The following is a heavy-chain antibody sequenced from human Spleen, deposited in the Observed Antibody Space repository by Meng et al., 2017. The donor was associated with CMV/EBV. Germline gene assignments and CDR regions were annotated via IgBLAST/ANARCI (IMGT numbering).Heavy chain of an antibody. V-gene: IGHV3-66*02. J-gene: IGHJ4*02. D-gene: IGHD6-6*01. CDR2: IYSGGST. Sequence: GESLKISCAASGFTVSSNYMSWVRQAPGKGLEWVSVIYSGGSTYYADSVKGRFTISRDNSKNIFYLQMNSLRVEDTAVYYCAIEVELVESRDYWGQGMVVTVSS. CDR1: GFTVSSNY. CDR3: AIEVELVESRDY.